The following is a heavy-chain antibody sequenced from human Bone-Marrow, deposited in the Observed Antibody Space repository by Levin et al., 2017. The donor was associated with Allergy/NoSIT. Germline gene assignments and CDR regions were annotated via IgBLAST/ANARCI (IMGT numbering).Heavy chain of an antibody. CDR3: AKEREGGATYFGY. V-gene: IGHV3-30*18. J-gene: IGHJ4*02. Sequence: GGSLRLSCAASGFTFTNYGMHWVRQAPGKGLEWVAVTSHDGRKEYYADSVKGRFITSRYNSRNTLSLQMDSLRAEDTALYYCAKEREGGATYFGYWGQGTLVTVSS. CDR1: GFTFTNYG. D-gene: IGHD1-26*01. CDR2: TSHDGRKE.